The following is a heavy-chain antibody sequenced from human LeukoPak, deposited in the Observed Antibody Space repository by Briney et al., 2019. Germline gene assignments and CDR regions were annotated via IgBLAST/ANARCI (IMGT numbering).Heavy chain of an antibody. V-gene: IGHV3-53*01. D-gene: IGHD4/OR15-4a*01. Sequence: PGGSLRLSCAASGFTFSSNYMSWVRQAPGKGLEWVSVIYSGGSTYYADSVKGRFTISTDNSKNTLYLQMKSLRAEDTAVYYCASAKNYYYYGMDVWGQGTTVTVSS. J-gene: IGHJ6*02. CDR2: IYSGGST. CDR1: GFTFSSNY. CDR3: ASAKNYYYYGMDV.